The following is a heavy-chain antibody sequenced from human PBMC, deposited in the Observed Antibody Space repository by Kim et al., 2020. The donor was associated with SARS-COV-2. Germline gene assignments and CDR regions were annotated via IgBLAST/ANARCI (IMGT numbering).Heavy chain of an antibody. J-gene: IGHJ3*02. Sequence: GGSLRLSCAASGFTFSSYGMHWVRQAPGKGLEWVAVISYDGSNKYYADSVKGRFTISRDNSKNTLYLQMNSLRAEDTAVYYCAKDLFGYSYAPGASAVDIWGQGTMVTVSS. D-gene: IGHD5-18*01. CDR3: AKDLFGYSYAPGASAVDI. CDR2: ISYDGSNK. V-gene: IGHV3-30*18. CDR1: GFTFSSYG.